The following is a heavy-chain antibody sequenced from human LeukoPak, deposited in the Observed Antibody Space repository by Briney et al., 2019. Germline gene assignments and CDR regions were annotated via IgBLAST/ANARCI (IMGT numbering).Heavy chain of an antibody. J-gene: IGHJ6*02. CDR1: GFTFTSSA. Sequence: ASVKVSCKASGFTFTSSAMQWVRQARGQRLEWIGWIVVGSGNTNYAQKFQERVTITRDMSTSTAYMELSSLRSEDTAVYYCAAAACSGGSCKPYYYYYGMDVWGQGTTVTVSS. V-gene: IGHV1-58*02. CDR2: IVVGSGNT. CDR3: AAAACSGGSCKPYYYYYGMDV. D-gene: IGHD2-15*01.